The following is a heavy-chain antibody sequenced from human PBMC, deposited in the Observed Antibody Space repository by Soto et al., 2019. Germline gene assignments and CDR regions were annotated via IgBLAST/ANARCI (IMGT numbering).Heavy chain of an antibody. V-gene: IGHV3-30*18. Sequence: GGSLRLSCAASGFTFSSYGMHWVRQAPGKGLEWVAVISYNGSNKYYADSVKGRFTISRDNSKNTLYLQMNSLRAEDTAVYYCAKEFLFQGLFDYWGQGTLVTVSS. CDR3: AKEFLFQGLFDY. CDR1: GFTFSSYG. CDR2: ISYNGSNK. J-gene: IGHJ4*02.